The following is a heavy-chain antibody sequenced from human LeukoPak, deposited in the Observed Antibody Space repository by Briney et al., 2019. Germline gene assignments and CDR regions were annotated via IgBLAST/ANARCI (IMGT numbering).Heavy chain of an antibody. CDR2: IWYDGSNK. J-gene: IGHJ4*02. D-gene: IGHD2-2*01. V-gene: IGHV3-33*01. CDR3: AREGSVCSSTSCLGDF. CDR1: GFTFSSYG. Sequence: GGSLRLSCAASGFTFSSYGMHWVRQAPGKGLEWVAVIWYDGSNKYYADSVKGRFTISRDNSKNTLYLQMNNLRAEDTAVYYCAREGSVCSSTSCLGDFWGQGVLITVSS.